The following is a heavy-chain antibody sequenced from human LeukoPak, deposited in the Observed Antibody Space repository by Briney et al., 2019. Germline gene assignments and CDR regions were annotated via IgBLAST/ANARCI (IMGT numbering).Heavy chain of an antibody. CDR2: INPSSGGT. CDR1: GYTFTGYY. Sequence: GSVKVSCKASGYTFTGYYMHWVRQAPGQGLEWMGWINPSSGGTNYAQKFQGRVTMPRDTSISTAYVELSRLRSDDTAVYYCARVTEDSGSYLNVRGGPVVGGANYYYYYMDVWGKGTTVTVSS. J-gene: IGHJ6*03. CDR3: ARVTEDSGSYLNVRGGPVVGGANYYYYYMDV. V-gene: IGHV1-2*02. D-gene: IGHD1-26*01.